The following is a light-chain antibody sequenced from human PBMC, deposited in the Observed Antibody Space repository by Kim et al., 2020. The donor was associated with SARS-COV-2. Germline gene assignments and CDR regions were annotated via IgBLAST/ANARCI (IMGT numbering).Light chain of an antibody. CDR2: DVS. J-gene: IGLJ3*02. CDR3: DSYTTSNTWV. Sequence: GQSITMSCTGTSSDVGGYNYVSWYQQYPGKAPKLILYDVSQRPSGVSHRFSGSKSGNTASLTISGLQAEDEADYYCDSYTTSNTWVFGGGTKLTVL. V-gene: IGLV2-14*03. CDR1: SSDVGGYNY.